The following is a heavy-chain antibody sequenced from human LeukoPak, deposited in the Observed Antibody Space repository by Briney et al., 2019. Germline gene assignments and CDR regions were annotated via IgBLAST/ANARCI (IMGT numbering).Heavy chain of an antibody. D-gene: IGHD2-2*01. CDR1: GYSISSGYY. CDR2: IYHSGST. CDR3: ARVSKYQLLFYFDY. J-gene: IGHJ4*02. Sequence: PSETLSLTCTVSGYSISSGYYWGWIRQPPGKGLEWIGSIYHSGSTYYNPSLKSRVTISVDTSKNQFSLKLSSVTAADTAVYYRARVSKYQLLFYFDYWGQGTLVTVSS. V-gene: IGHV4-38-2*02.